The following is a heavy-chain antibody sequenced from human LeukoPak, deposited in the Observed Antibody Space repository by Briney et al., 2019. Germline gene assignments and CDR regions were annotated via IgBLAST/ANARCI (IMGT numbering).Heavy chain of an antibody. Sequence: GRSLRLSCTASGFTFGDYAMSWVRQAPGKGLEGVGFIRSKAYGGTTEYAASVKGRFTISRDDSKSIAYLQMNSLKTEDTAVYYCTAPGPGSSGYYYYGMDVWGKGTTVTVSS. D-gene: IGHD6-13*01. J-gene: IGHJ6*04. V-gene: IGHV3-49*04. CDR1: GFTFGDYA. CDR2: IRSKAYGGTT. CDR3: TAPGPGSSGYYYYGMDV.